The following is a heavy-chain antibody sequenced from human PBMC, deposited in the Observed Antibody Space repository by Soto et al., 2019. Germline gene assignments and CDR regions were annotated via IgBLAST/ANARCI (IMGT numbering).Heavy chain of an antibody. CDR3: AKDSSCYLGFGS. D-gene: IGHD3-22*01. Sequence: QITLKESGPTLVKPTQTLTLTCTFSGFSLSTSGVGVGWIRQPPGKALEWLALIYWDDDKRYSPSLKSRLTNPKGTSQNPVVLTITNQDPVHTGTYYWAKDSSCYLGFGSLGQGTPVNVS. J-gene: IGHJ4*02. CDR1: GFSLSTSGVG. V-gene: IGHV2-5*02. CDR2: IYWDDDK.